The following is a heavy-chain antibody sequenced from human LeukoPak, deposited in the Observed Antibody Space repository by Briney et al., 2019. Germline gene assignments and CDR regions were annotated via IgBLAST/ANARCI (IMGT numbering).Heavy chain of an antibody. CDR3: ARGIAAENPFDY. Sequence: PSETLSLTCAVYGGSFSGYYWSWIRQPPGKGLEWIGEINHSGSTNYNPSLKSRVTISVDTSKNQFSLKLSSVTAADTAVHYCARGIAAENPFDYWGQGTLVTVSS. D-gene: IGHD6-13*01. J-gene: IGHJ4*02. CDR1: GGSFSGYY. CDR2: INHSGST. V-gene: IGHV4-34*01.